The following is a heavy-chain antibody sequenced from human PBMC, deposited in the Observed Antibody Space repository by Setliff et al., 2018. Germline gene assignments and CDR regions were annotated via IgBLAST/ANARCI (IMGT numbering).Heavy chain of an antibody. CDR2: ISPSGST. D-gene: IGHD3-22*01. CDR1: GASITSGGFY. Sequence: SETLSLTCSVSGASITSGGFYWTWIRQPAGKGLEWIGHISPSGSTNYNPSLKSRVTISVDTSKNQFSLKLSSVTAADTAVYYCARAAKYDSSSYYGLWLDPWGQGTLVTVSS. CDR3: ARAAKYDSSSYYGLWLDP. J-gene: IGHJ5*02. V-gene: IGHV4-61*10.